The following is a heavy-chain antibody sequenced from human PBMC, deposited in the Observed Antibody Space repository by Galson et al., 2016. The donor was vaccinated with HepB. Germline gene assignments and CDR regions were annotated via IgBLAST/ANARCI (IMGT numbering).Heavy chain of an antibody. V-gene: IGHV3-33*05. D-gene: IGHD1-1*01. CDR3: ARDGDNWNDFDC. CDR1: GFTFSTYG. CDR2: ISHGGTVV. Sequence: SLRLSCAASGFTFSTYGMHWVRQAPGKGLEWLAVISHGGTVVYYADALKGRFTISRDNPKNSVYLQLNSLRADDTAVYYCARDGDNWNDFDCWGQGTLVTVSS. J-gene: IGHJ4*02.